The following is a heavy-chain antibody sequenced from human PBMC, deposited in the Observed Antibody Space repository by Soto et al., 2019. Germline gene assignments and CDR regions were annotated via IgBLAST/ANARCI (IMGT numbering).Heavy chain of an antibody. CDR2: TCYTGNT. D-gene: IGHD1-26*01. Sequence: PPETLSLTCLVSGGSITSYHWIWIRHFPGKGLDWIAYTCYTGNTNYNPSLQIRVTISMDSSKNQLSLXLTSMTAADTAVYYCARDMHPGFTHYLDPGGQGTMLTVSS. V-gene: IGHV4-59*01. CDR3: ARDMHPGFTHYLDP. CDR1: GGSITSYH. J-gene: IGHJ5*02.